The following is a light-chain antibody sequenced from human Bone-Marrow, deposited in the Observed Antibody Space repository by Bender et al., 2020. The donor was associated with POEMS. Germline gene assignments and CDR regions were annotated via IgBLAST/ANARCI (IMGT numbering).Light chain of an antibody. J-gene: IGLJ2*01. CDR2: EGS. V-gene: IGLV2-23*01. CDR1: SSDVGGYDL. Sequence: QSALTQPASVSGSPGQSITISCTGTSSDVGGYDLVSWYQQHPGKAPKLMIYEGSKRPSGVSDRFSGSKSGNTASLTISGLQAEDDADYYCCSYAGTSTPVLFGRGTKLTVL. CDR3: CSYAGTSTPVL.